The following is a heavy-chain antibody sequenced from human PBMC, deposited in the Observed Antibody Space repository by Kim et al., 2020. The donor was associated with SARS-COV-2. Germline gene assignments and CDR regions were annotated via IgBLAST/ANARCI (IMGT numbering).Heavy chain of an antibody. J-gene: IGHJ4*02. CDR3: AKKYGSGTYYNWPFDY. CDR2: ISGSGDST. CDR1: GFTFSSYV. D-gene: IGHD3-10*01. Sequence: GGSLRLSCAASGFTFSSYVMSWVRQAPGKGLEWVSGISGSGDSTDYVDSVKGRFTITRDNSKNTLYLQMNSLRAEDTAIYFCAKKYGSGTYYNWPFDYWGQGTLVTVSS. V-gene: IGHV3-23*01.